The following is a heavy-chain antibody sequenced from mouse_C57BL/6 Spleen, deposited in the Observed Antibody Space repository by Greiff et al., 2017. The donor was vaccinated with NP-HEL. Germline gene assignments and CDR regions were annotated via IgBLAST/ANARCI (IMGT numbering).Heavy chain of an antibody. J-gene: IGHJ4*01. CDR3: AVYDGYPYYAMDY. D-gene: IGHD2-3*01. CDR2: INPNCGTT. V-gene: IGHV1-39*01. Sequence: VQLQQSGPELVKPGASVKISCKASGYSFTDYNMTWVKQSNGKSLEWIGVINPNCGTTSYNQKFKGKATLTVDQSSSTAYMQLNSLTSEDSAVYYCAVYDGYPYYAMDYWGQGTSVTVSS. CDR1: GYSFTDYN.